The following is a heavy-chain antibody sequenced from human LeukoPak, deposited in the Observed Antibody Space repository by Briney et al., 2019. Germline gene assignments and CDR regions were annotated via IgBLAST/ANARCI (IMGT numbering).Heavy chain of an antibody. Sequence: SETLSLTCTVSGGSISSYYWSWIRQPPGKGLEWIGYIYYSGSTNYSPSLKSRVTISVDTSKNQFSLKLSSVTAADTAVYYCARERMVRGVGYGMDVWGKGATVTVSS. CDR2: IYYSGST. D-gene: IGHD3-10*01. CDR1: GGSISSYY. J-gene: IGHJ6*04. V-gene: IGHV4-59*01. CDR3: ARERMVRGVGYGMDV.